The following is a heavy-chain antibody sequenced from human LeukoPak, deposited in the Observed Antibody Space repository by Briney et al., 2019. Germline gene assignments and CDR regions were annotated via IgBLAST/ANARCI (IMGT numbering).Heavy chain of an antibody. Sequence: GGSLRLSCAASGFTFSSYAMSWVRQAPGKGLEWVSAISGSGGSAYYADSVKGRFTISRDNSKNTLYLQMNSLRAEDTAVYYCAKDLESYFRVYFDYWGQGTLVTVSS. CDR3: AKDLESYFRVYFDY. D-gene: IGHD2/OR15-2a*01. CDR1: GFTFSSYA. CDR2: ISGSGGSA. V-gene: IGHV3-23*01. J-gene: IGHJ4*02.